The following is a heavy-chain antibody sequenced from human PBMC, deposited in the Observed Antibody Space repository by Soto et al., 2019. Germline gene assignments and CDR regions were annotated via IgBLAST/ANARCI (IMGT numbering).Heavy chain of an antibody. CDR2: IAPSDSYT. Sequence: GESLKISCKGSGYSFTIYWISWVRQMPGKGLEWMGRIAPSDSYTNYSPSFQGHVTISADKSISTAYLQWSSLKASDTAMYYCARHFDSQVVPASLSIMDVWGQGTTVTVSS. CDR1: GYSFTIYW. CDR3: ARHFDSQVVPASLSIMDV. J-gene: IGHJ6*02. V-gene: IGHV5-10-1*01. D-gene: IGHD2-2*01.